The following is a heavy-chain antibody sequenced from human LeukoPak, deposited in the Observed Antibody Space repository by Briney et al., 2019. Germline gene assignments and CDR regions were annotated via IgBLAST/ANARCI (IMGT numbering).Heavy chain of an antibody. CDR2: ISDSGGYT. V-gene: IGHV3-23*01. D-gene: IGHD3-10*01. CDR3: TRGLDYYGSGSQNWFDP. J-gene: IGHJ5*02. Sequence: GGSLRLSCAASGLTFRTYAMSWVRQAPGKGLEWVSSISDSGGYTFYADSVKGRFTISRDNSKNTVYLQMNSLRAEDTAVYYCTRGLDYYGSGSQNWFDPWGQGTLVTVSS. CDR1: GLTFRTYA.